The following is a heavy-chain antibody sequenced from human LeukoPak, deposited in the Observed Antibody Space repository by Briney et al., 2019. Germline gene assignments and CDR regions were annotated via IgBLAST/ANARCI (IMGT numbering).Heavy chain of an antibody. V-gene: IGHV3-23*01. Sequence: GGSLRLSCTTSGFTFRKYAMSWVRQAPGKGLEWVSGISTSGTSTYYADTVKGRFTISKDHSTDTVFLQMNSLRADDTAVYYCAKDNTPSLTLIAFDFWGQGTMVTVSS. D-gene: IGHD4-23*01. J-gene: IGHJ3*01. CDR2: ISTSGTST. CDR1: GFTFRKYA. CDR3: AKDNTPSLTLIAFDF.